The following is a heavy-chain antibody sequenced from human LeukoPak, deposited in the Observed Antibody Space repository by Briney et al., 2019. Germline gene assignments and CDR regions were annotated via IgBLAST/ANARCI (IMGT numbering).Heavy chain of an antibody. V-gene: IGHV1-69*06. J-gene: IGHJ5*02. CDR1: GGTFSSYA. CDR3: ARVTMVRGAPAYPSTDNWFVP. D-gene: IGHD3-10*01. Sequence: GASVKVSCKASGGTFSSYAISWVRQAPGQGLEWMGGSIPIFGTANYAQKLQGRVTSTADKSTSTASTELSSLRSENTAVYYCARVTMVRGAPAYPSTDNWFVPWGQGTLVTVSS. CDR2: SIPIFGTA.